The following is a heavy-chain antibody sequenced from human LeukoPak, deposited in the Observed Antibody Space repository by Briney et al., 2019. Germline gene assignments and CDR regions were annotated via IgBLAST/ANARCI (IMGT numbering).Heavy chain of an antibody. CDR3: ARDPKNSGDYFDY. CDR1: GYTFTGYY. Sequence: ASVKVSCKASGYTFTGYYMHWVRQAPGQGLEWMGWINPNSGGTNYAQKFQGWVTMTRDTSISTAYMELSRLRSDDTAVYYCARDPKNSGDYFDYWGQGTLVTVSS. V-gene: IGHV1-2*04. J-gene: IGHJ4*02. D-gene: IGHD6-25*01. CDR2: INPNSGGT.